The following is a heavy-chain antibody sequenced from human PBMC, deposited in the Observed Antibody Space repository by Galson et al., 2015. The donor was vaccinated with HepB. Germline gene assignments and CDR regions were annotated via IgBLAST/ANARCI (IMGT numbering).Heavy chain of an antibody. CDR2: IHPGDSDT. D-gene: IGHD2-15*01. CDR1: GYSFTSYW. J-gene: IGHJ6*02. Sequence: QSGAEVKKPGESLKISCKGSGYSFTSYWIGWVRQMPGKGLEWMGIIHPGDSDTRYSPSFQGQVTISADKSISTAYLQWSSLKASDTAMYYCARQGVVVAATPPKYYYYGMDVWGQGTTVTVSS. V-gene: IGHV5-51*01. CDR3: ARQGVVVAATPPKYYYYGMDV.